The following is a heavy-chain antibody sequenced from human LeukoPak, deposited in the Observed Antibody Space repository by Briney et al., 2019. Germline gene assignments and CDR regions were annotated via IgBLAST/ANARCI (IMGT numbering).Heavy chain of an antibody. J-gene: IGHJ4*02. V-gene: IGHV1-2*02. CDR2: INPNSGGT. CDR1: GYTFTGYY. CDR3: ARDQGYNPPPGFDY. Sequence: ASVKVSCKASGYTFTGYYMHWVRQAPGQGLEWMGWINPNSGGTNYAQKFQGRVTMTRDTSISTAYMELRSLRSDDTAVYYCARDQGYNPPPGFDYWGQGTLVTVSS. D-gene: IGHD5-24*01.